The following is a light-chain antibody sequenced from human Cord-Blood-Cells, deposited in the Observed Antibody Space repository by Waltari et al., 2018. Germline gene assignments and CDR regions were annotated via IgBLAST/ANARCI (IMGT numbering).Light chain of an antibody. J-gene: IGLJ3*02. Sequence: QSALTQPASVSGSPGQSTTISCTGTSSDVGIYNLVSWYQQHPGKAPKLMIYEGSKRPSGVSNRFSGSKSGNTASLTISGLQAEDEADYYCCSYAGSSNWVFGGGTKLTVL. CDR2: EGS. V-gene: IGLV2-23*01. CDR1: SSDVGIYNL. CDR3: CSYAGSSNWV.